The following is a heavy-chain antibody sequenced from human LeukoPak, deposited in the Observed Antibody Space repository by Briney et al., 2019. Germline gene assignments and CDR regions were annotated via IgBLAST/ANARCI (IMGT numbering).Heavy chain of an antibody. CDR3: ARDEGYYGSGSYDYYYYYYMDV. J-gene: IGHJ6*03. CDR1: GYTFTSYY. CDR2: INPSGGST. D-gene: IGHD3-10*01. Sequence: VASVKVSCKASGYTFTSYYMHWVRQAPGQGLEWMGIINPSGGSTSYAQKFQGRVTMARDTSTSTVYMELSSLRSEDTAVYYCARDEGYYGSGSYDYYYYYYMDVWGKGTTVTISS. V-gene: IGHV1-46*01.